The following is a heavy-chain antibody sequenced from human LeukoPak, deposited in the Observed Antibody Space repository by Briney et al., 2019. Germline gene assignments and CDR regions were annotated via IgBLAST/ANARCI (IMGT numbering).Heavy chain of an antibody. CDR1: GGSISSYY. CDR3: ASSRILLWFGELLSSFDY. Sequence: SETLSLTCTVSGGSISSYYWSWIRQPAGKGLEWIGRIYTSGSTNYNPSLKSRVTMSVDTSKNQFSLKLSSVTAADTAVYYCASSRILLWFGELLSSFDYWGQGTLVTVSS. J-gene: IGHJ4*02. CDR2: IYTSGST. D-gene: IGHD3-10*01. V-gene: IGHV4-4*07.